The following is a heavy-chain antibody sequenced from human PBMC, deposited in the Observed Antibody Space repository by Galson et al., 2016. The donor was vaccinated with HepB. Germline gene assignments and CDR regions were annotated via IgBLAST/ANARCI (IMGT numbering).Heavy chain of an antibody. V-gene: IGHV1-69*13. CDR2: INPLFGTT. Sequence: SVKVSCKASGGTSNRFATTWVRQAPGQGPEWMGGINPLFGTTNYAQKFQGRVTITADESTSTGHMELRSLRSEDTAVYYCATGSKFWSGYALDGWGQGTLVTVSS. J-gene: IGHJ4*02. CDR1: GGTSNRFA. CDR3: ATGSKFWSGYALDG. D-gene: IGHD3-3*01.